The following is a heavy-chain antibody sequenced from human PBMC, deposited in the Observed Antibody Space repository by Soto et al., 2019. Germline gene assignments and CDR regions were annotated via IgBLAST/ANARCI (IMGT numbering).Heavy chain of an antibody. CDR1: GFPFSRYD. CDR2: LWFDGSNE. D-gene: IGHD3-10*01. V-gene: IGHV3-33*06. Sequence: GGSLRLSCAASGFPFSRYDMHWVRQAPGKGLEWVAVLWFDGSNEYYADSVQGRFTISRDNSKNTLYLQMDSLRAEDTAVYYRAKVLYASESFDSEEAPYGMDVWGQGTTVTVSS. J-gene: IGHJ6*02. CDR3: AKVLYASESFDSEEAPYGMDV.